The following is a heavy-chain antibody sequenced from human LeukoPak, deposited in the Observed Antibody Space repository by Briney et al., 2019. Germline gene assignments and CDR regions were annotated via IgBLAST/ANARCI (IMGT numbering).Heavy chain of an antibody. D-gene: IGHD5-18*01. CDR2: IIPIFGTA. CDR3: ARDWSGYSYGYYFDY. CDR1: GGTFSSYA. J-gene: IGHJ4*02. Sequence: ASVKVSCKASGGTFSSYAISWVRQAPGQGLEWMGRIIPIFGTANYAQKFQGRVTITTDESTSTAYMELSSLRSEDTAVYYCARDWSGYSYGYYFDYWGQGTLVTVPS. V-gene: IGHV1-69*05.